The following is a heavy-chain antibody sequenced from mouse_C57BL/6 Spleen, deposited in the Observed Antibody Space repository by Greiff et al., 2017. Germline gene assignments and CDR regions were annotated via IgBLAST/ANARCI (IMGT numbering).Heavy chain of an antibody. CDR1: GYTFTDYY. CDR3: ARGGYGSSYVRAMDD. CDR2: INPNNGGT. V-gene: IGHV1-26*01. D-gene: IGHD1-1*01. J-gene: IGHJ4*01. Sequence: VQLQQSGPELVKPGASVKISCKASGYTFTDYYMNWVKQSHGKSLEWIGDINPNNGGTSYNQKFKGKATLTVDKSSSTAYMELRSLTSEDSAVYYCARGGYGSSYVRAMDDWGQGTSVTVSS.